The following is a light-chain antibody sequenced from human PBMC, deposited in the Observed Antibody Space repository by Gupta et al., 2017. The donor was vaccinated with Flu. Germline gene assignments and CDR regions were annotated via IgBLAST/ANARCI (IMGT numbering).Light chain of an antibody. CDR3: SSYTGSGTV. V-gene: IGLV2-14*01. Sequence: QSALTQPASVSGSPGQSITISCTGTSSDIGAYNYVSWYQQHPNKAPRLMIYEVSKRPSGVSNRFSGSKSGNTASLTISGLQAEDEADDYCSSYTGSGTVFGGGTKVAVL. CDR1: SSDIGAYNY. CDR2: EVS. J-gene: IGLJ3*02.